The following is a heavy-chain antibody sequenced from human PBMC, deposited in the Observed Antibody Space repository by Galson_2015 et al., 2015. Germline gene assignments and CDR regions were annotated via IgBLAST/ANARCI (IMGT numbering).Heavy chain of an antibody. CDR2: IYYSGST. Sequence: TLSLTCTVSGGSISSGDYYWSWIRQPPGKGLEWIGYIYYSGSTYYNPSLKSRVTISVDTSKNQFSLKLSSVTAADTAVYYCARVGSSSSKFDYWGQGTLVTVSS. D-gene: IGHD6-13*01. V-gene: IGHV4-30-4*01. CDR3: ARVGSSSSKFDY. CDR1: GGSISSGDYY. J-gene: IGHJ4*02.